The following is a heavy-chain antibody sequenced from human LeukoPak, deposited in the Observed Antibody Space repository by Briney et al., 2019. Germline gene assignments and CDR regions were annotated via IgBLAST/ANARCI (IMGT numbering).Heavy chain of an antibody. V-gene: IGHV4-59*08. CDR2: IYYSGST. Sequence: SETLSLTCTVSGGSISSYYWSWIRQPPGKGLEWIGYIYYSGSTNYNPSLKSRVTISVDTSKNQFSLKLSSVTAADTAVYYCARRGVGIAAAGDHFDYWGQGTLVTVSS. CDR1: GGSISSYY. J-gene: IGHJ4*02. CDR3: ARRGVGIAAAGDHFDY. D-gene: IGHD6-13*01.